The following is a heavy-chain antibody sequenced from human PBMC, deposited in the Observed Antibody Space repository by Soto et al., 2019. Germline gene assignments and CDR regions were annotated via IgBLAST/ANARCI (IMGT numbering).Heavy chain of an antibody. CDR1: GDSISSRNW. CDR2: ISHGGNT. V-gene: IGHV4-4*02. Sequence: QVQLQESGPGLVKPSGTLSLTCAVSGDSISSRNWWSWVRQPPGKGLEWIGQISHGGNTNYNPSPQGRGTITVAKSKNQSPRRRSSVPAADAAVYYCARAGRGYCSGFSCDSGLYGMDVWGQGTTVTVSS. J-gene: IGHJ6*02. D-gene: IGHD2-15*01. CDR3: ARAGRGYCSGFSCDSGLYGMDV.